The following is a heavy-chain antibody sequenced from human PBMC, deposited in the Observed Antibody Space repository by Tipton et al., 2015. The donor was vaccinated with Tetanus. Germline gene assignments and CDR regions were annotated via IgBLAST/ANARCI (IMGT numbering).Heavy chain of an antibody. CDR2: ISYDGNYK. CDR1: GFTLSNYG. V-gene: IGHV3-30*03. CDR3: ARDGITMTSYYYYGMDV. Sequence: SLRLSCAASGFTLSNYGMHWVRQAPGKGLEWVAVISYDGNYKYYADSVKGRFTMSRDNSKNTLYLHMNSLRVEDTAVYYCARDGITMTSYYYYGMDVWGQGTTVTVSS. J-gene: IGHJ6*02. D-gene: IGHD3-22*01.